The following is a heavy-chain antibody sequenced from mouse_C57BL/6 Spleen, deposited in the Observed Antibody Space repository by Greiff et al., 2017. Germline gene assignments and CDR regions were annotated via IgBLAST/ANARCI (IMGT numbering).Heavy chain of an antibody. CDR1: GYAFSSSW. D-gene: IGHD2-3*01. J-gene: IGHJ3*01. Sequence: QVQLQQSGPELVKPGASVKISCKASGYAFSSSWMNWVKQRPGKGLEWIGRIYPGDGDTNYNGKFKGKATLTADKSSSTAYMQLSSLTSEDSAVYLCARVDGYSFAYWGQGTLVTVSA. CDR3: ARVDGYSFAY. V-gene: IGHV1-82*01. CDR2: IYPGDGDT.